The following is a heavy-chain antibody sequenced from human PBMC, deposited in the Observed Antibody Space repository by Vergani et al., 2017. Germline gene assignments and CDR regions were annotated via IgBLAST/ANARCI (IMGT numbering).Heavy chain of an antibody. CDR2: IYTSGST. V-gene: IGHV4-61*02. CDR3: ARAHIVVVATHYYYYYMDV. Sequence: QVQLQESGPGLVKPSQTLSLTCTVSGGSISSGSYYWSWIRQPAGKGLEWIGRIYTSGSTNYNPSLKSRVTISVDTSKKQFSLKLSSVTAADTAVYYCARAHIVVVATHYYYYYMDVWGKGTTVTVSS. J-gene: IGHJ6*03. D-gene: IGHD2-2*01. CDR1: GGSISSGSYY.